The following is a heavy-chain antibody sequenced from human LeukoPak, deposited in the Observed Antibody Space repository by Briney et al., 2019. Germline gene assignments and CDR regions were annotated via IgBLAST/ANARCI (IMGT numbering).Heavy chain of an antibody. Sequence: GGSLRLSCAASGIIITSYWMSWVRQTPGKGLEWVANIKQDGSEKNYVNSVKGRFTIFRDNARNSLYLQMNSLRAEDTAVYYCASHSYGYNHWGQGTLVIVSS. J-gene: IGHJ5*02. CDR1: GIIITSYW. CDR2: IKQDGSEK. CDR3: ASHSYGYNH. D-gene: IGHD3-16*01. V-gene: IGHV3-7*01.